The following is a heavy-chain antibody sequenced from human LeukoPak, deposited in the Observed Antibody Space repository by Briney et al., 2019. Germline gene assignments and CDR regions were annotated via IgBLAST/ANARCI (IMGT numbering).Heavy chain of an antibody. CDR3: ARGYSGYDSSVDY. Sequence: SVKVSCKASGGTFSSYAISWVRQAPGQGLEWMGRIIPILGIANYAQKFQGRVTITADKSTSTAYMELSSLGSEDTAVYYCARGYSGYDSSVDYWGQGTLVTVSS. CDR2: IIPILGIA. J-gene: IGHJ4*02. D-gene: IGHD5-12*01. V-gene: IGHV1-69*04. CDR1: GGTFSSYA.